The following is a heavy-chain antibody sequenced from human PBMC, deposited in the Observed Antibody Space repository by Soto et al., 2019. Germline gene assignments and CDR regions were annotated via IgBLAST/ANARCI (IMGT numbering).Heavy chain of an antibody. Sequence: QVTLKESGPVLVKPTETLTLTCTVSGFSLSNARMGVSWIRQPPGKALEWLAHIFSNDEKSYSTSLKSRLTSSKDTSTSQVVLTMTNMDPVDTATYYCARVDCSGGSCYNDSWGQGTLVTVSS. D-gene: IGHD2-15*01. CDR3: ARVDCSGGSCYNDS. V-gene: IGHV2-26*01. CDR2: IFSNDEK. J-gene: IGHJ5*01. CDR1: GFSLSNARMG.